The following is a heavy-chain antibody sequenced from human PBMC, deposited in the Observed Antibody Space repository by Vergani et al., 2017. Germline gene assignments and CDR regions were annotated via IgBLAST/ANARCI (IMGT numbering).Heavy chain of an antibody. J-gene: IGHJ6*03. CDR3: AKDIKRSYYYYMDV. CDR2: ISWNSGSI. V-gene: IGHV3-9*01. CDR1: GFTFDDYA. Sequence: EVQLLESGGGLVQPGGSLRLSCAASGFTFDDYAMYWVRQAPGKGLEWVSGISWNSGSIGYADSVKGRFTISRDNAKNSLYLQMNSLRAEDTALYYCAKDIKRSYYYYMDVWGKGTTVTVSS.